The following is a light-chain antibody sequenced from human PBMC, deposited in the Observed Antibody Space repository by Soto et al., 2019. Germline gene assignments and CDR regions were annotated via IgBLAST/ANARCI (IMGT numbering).Light chain of an antibody. CDR1: QGVGSTY. J-gene: IGKJ4*01. CDR2: SAS. V-gene: IGKV3-20*01. Sequence: EIVLTQSPGTLSLSLGERATLSCRASQGVGSTYLAWYQQKPGQAPRLLIYSASSRATGIPDRFSGSGSGTDFTLTSSRLEPEDSAVYYCQQYGSAPLTFGGGTKVQIK. CDR3: QQYGSAPLT.